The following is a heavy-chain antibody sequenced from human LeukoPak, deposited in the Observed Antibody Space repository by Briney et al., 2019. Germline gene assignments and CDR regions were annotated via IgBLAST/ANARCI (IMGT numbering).Heavy chain of an antibody. D-gene: IGHD1-26*01. CDR1: GFTFSSYS. CDR3: ARETTLYSGSYGSPDY. V-gene: IGHV3-21*01. J-gene: IGHJ4*02. Sequence: GGTLRLSCAASGFTFSSYSMKWVRQPPGKGLEWVLSISSSSSYIYYADSVTGRFTISRDNAKNSLYLQMNSLRTEDTALYYCARETTLYSGSYGSPDYWGQGTLVTGSS. CDR2: ISSSSSYI.